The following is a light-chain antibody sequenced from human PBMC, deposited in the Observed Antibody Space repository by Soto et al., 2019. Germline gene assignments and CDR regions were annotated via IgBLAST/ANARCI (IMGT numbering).Light chain of an antibody. CDR2: VRTGGMVG. J-gene: IGLJ1*01. V-gene: IGLV9-49*01. CDR1: SGYSNYK. CDR3: GADHGSGSNFVYV. Sequence: QSVLTQPPSASASLGASVTLTCTLSSGYSNYKVDWYQQRPGKGPRFVMRVRTGGMVGSKGDGIPDRFSVLGSGLNRYLTINNIQEEDESDYHCGADHGSGSNFVYVFGTGTKLTVL.